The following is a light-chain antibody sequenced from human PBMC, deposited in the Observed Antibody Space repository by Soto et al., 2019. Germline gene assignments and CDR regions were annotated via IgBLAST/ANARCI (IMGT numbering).Light chain of an antibody. J-gene: IGLJ1*01. CDR3: AAWDDSLNGYV. CDR2: YDD. V-gene: IGLV1-36*01. CDR1: ISNIGNNA. Sequence: QSVLTQPPSVSDAPRQRVTISSSGSISNIGNNAVNWYQQLPGKAPKLLIYYDDLLPSGVSDRFSGSKSGTSASLAISGLQSEDEADYYCAAWDDSLNGYVFGTGTKLTVL.